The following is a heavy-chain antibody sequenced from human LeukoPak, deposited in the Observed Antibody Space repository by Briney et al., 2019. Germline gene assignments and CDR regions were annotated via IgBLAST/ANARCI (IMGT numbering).Heavy chain of an antibody. CDR2: IYSGGST. Sequence: PGGSLRLSCAASGFTLSSNYMSWVRQAPGKGLEWVSVIYSGGSTYYADSVKGRFTISRDNSKNTLYLQMNSLRAEDTAVYYCARDLAMADAFDIWGQGTMVTVSS. J-gene: IGHJ3*02. CDR1: GFTLSSNY. D-gene: IGHD5-18*01. CDR3: ARDLAMADAFDI. V-gene: IGHV3-53*01.